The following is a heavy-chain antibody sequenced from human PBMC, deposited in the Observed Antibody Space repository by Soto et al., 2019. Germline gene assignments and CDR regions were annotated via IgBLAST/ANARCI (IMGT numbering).Heavy chain of an antibody. J-gene: IGHJ4*02. V-gene: IGHV3-33*01. Sequence: QVQLVESGGGVVQPGRSLRLSCAASGFTFSSYGMHWVRQAPGKGLEWVAVIWYDGSNKYYADSVKGRFTISRDNSKNTLYLQMNSLRAEDTAVYYCARDGPPIIAARQIDYWGQGTLVTVSS. D-gene: IGHD6-6*01. CDR3: ARDGPPIIAARQIDY. CDR1: GFTFSSYG. CDR2: IWYDGSNK.